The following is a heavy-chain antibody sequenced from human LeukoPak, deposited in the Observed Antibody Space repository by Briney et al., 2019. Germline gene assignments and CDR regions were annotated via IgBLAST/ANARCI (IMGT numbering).Heavy chain of an antibody. D-gene: IGHD5-18*01. V-gene: IGHV3-30-3*01. CDR2: ISYDGSNK. CDR3: ARDRWDTAMVAADY. CDR1: GFTFSSYA. Sequence: GGSLRLSCAASGFTFSSYAMHRVRQAPGKGLEWVAVISYDGSNKYYADSVKGRFTISRDNSKNTLYLQMNSLRAEDTAVYYCARDRWDTAMVAADYWGQGTLVTVSS. J-gene: IGHJ4*02.